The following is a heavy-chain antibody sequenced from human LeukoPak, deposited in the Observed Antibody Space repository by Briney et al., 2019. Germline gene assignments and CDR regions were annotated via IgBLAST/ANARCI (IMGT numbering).Heavy chain of an antibody. Sequence: GGSLRLSCAASGFTFSSYAMHWVRQAPGKGLEYVSAISSNGGSTYYANSVRDRFTISRDNSKNTLYLQMASLRPEDMAVYYCASGQNTAMSYNWFDLWGQGTLVTVSS. D-gene: IGHD5-18*01. V-gene: IGHV3-64*01. J-gene: IGHJ5*02. CDR2: ISSNGGST. CDR3: ASGQNTAMSYNWFDL. CDR1: GFTFSSYA.